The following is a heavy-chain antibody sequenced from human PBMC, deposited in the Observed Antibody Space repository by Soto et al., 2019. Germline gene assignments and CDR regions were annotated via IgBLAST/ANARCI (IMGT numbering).Heavy chain of an antibody. V-gene: IGHV4-31*03. CDR1: GASISTSSDF. CDR3: ARRDCSGGSCLGKDAFDI. CDR2: IYYSGST. Sequence: PSETLSLTCSVSGASISTSSDFWGWIRQAPGKGLEWIGYIYYSGSTYYNPSLKGRVTISVDTSKNQFSLKLSSVTAADTAVYYCARRDCSGGSCLGKDAFDIWGQGTMVTVSS. D-gene: IGHD2-15*01. J-gene: IGHJ3*02.